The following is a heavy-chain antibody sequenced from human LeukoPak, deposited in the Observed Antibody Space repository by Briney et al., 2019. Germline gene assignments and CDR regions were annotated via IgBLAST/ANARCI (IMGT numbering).Heavy chain of an antibody. CDR3: AKVRVLRSVARTNY. V-gene: IGHV3-30-3*01. Sequence: GGSLRLSCAASGFTLSNYAMHWVRQAPGKGLEWVAATSYDGNNKFYADCVEGRFTISRDSSKNTLYLQMNSLSAEDTAVYYCAKVRVLRSVARTNYWGQGSLVTVSS. D-gene: IGHD3-16*01. CDR1: GFTLSNYA. CDR2: TSYDGNNK. J-gene: IGHJ4*02.